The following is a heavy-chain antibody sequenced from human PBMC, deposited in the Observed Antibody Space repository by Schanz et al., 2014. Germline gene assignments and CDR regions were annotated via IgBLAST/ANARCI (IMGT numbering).Heavy chain of an antibody. V-gene: IGHV3-30*03. CDR2: VSSDGNND. CDR3: VRDSFFAFDY. J-gene: IGHJ4*02. Sequence: VQLVESGGGLVQPGGSLRLSCTASGFTFSSYSMNWVRQAPGKGLEWVALVSSDGNNDYYTDSVKGRFTISRDNSKNTVHLQMNSLRAEDTAVYYCVRDSFFAFDYWGQGTLVTVSS. CDR1: GFTFSSYS. D-gene: IGHD3-3*01.